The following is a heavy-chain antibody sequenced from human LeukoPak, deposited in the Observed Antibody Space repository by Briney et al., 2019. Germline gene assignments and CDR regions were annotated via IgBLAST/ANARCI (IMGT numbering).Heavy chain of an antibody. J-gene: IGHJ4*02. CDR1: GGTFSSYA. Sequence: ASVKVSCKASGGTFSSYAISWVRQAPGQGLEWMGVIIPIFGTANYAQKFQGRVTITADESTSTAYMELSSLRSEDTAVYYCARDGEGYSYGYVLDYWGQGTLVTVSS. CDR3: ARDGEGYSYGYVLDY. D-gene: IGHD5-18*01. V-gene: IGHV1-69*13. CDR2: IIPIFGTA.